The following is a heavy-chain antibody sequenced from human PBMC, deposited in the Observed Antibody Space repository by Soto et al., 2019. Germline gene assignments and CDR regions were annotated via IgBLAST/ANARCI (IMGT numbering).Heavy chain of an antibody. Sequence: GGSLRLSCAASGFTFSSYAMSWVRQAPGKGLEWVSAISGSGGSTYYADSVKGRFTISRDNSKNTLYLQMNSLRAEDTAVYYCATSPGIAARPYYMAVWGKGTTVTVSS. CDR2: ISGSGGST. V-gene: IGHV3-23*01. D-gene: IGHD6-6*01. CDR3: ATSPGIAARPYYMAV. CDR1: GFTFSSYA. J-gene: IGHJ6*03.